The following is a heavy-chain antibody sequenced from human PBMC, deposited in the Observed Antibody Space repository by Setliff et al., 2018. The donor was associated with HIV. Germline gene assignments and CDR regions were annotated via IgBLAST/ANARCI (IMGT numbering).Heavy chain of an antibody. J-gene: IGHJ4*02. Sequence: ASVKVSCKAFGYTFSTNAIHWVRQAPGQRLEWMGYINAGDDNTRYSEKFQGRVTITRDTSANTAYMELSSLRSEDTAVYFCAGELESSHKFDFWGQGTLVTVSS. CDR3: AGELESSHKFDF. CDR2: INAGDDNT. D-gene: IGHD1-1*01. V-gene: IGHV1-3*01. CDR1: GYTFSTNA.